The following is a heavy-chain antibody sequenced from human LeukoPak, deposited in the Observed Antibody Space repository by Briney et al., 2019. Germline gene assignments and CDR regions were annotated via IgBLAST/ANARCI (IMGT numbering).Heavy chain of an antibody. J-gene: IGHJ4*02. Sequence: GGSLRLSCAASGFTFSTYVMNWFRQAPGKGLEWVSTISVGAEYIFYADSVKGRFTISRDDSNNALYLQVHSLRAEDTALYYCASGPPFLKYFECWGQGTLVTVSS. V-gene: IGHV3-23*01. CDR1: GFTFSTYV. CDR2: ISVGAEYI. CDR3: ASGPPFLKYFEC. D-gene: IGHD3-9*01.